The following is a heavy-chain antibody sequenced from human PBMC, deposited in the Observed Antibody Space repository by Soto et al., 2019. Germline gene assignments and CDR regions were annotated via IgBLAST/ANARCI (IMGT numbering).Heavy chain of an antibody. CDR2: MFTDVSTT. Sequence: EVQLVESGGGLVKPGGSLRLSCAASGFTFSSYSMNWVRQAPGKGLEWVSRMFTDVSTTYYADSVKGRFTISRDNAKSTLYLQMNSLRDEDTAVYYCVRGNTGYGNFDSWGQGTLVTVSS. J-gene: IGHJ4*02. CDR1: GFTFSSYS. CDR3: VRGNTGYGNFDS. V-gene: IGHV3-74*02. D-gene: IGHD5-12*01.